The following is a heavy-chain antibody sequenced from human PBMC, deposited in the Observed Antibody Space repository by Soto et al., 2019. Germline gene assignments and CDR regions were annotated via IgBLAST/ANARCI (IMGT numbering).Heavy chain of an antibody. CDR1: GFTFSSYG. CDR2: ISYDGSNK. CDR3: ARDPNYFWSGYYSGARDAFDI. J-gene: IGHJ3*02. V-gene: IGHV3-30*03. D-gene: IGHD3-3*01. Sequence: AGGSLRLSCAASGFTFSSYGMHWVRQAPGKGLEWVAVISYDGSNKYYADSVKGRFTISRDNAKNSLYLQMNSLRAEDTAVYYCARDPNYFWSGYYSGARDAFDIWGQGTMVTVSS.